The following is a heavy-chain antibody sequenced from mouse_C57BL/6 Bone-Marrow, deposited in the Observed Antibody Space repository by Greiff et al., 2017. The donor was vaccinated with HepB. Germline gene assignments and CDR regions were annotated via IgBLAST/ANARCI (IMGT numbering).Heavy chain of an antibody. V-gene: IGHV1-26*01. CDR1: GYTFTDYY. CDR3: ARLEPYFDY. CDR2: INPNNGGT. Sequence: VQLQQSGPELVKPGASVKISCKASGYTFTDYYMNWVKQSHGKSLEWIGDINPNNGGTSYNQKFKGKATLTVDKSSSTAYMELRSLTSEDSAVYYCARLEPYFDYWGQGTTLTVSS. J-gene: IGHJ2*01.